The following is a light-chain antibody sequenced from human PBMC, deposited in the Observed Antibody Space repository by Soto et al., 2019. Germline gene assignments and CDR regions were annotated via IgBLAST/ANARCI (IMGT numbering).Light chain of an antibody. CDR1: QSVSIS. Sequence: EIVLTQSPCTLSLYPEERATLSCRASQSVSISLAWYQHKPGQAPRLLIHGASTRASGIPPKFSGSGSGTEFTLTISSLQSEDYAVYFCQQYHVWPKWTFGQGTKVDIK. CDR2: GAS. J-gene: IGKJ1*01. CDR3: QQYHVWPKWT. V-gene: IGKV3D-15*01.